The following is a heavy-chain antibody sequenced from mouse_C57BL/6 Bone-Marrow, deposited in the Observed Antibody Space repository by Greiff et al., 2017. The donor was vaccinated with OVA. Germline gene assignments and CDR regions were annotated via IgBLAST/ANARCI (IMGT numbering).Heavy chain of an antibody. J-gene: IGHJ2*01. CDR3: ASLYYYGREGY. Sequence: VMLVESGAELARPGASVKLSCKASGYTFTSYGISWVKQRTGQGLEWIGEIYPRSGNNYYNEKFKGKATLTADKSSSTAYMELRSLTSEDSAVYFCASLYYYGREGYWGQGTTLTVSS. CDR1: GYTFTSYG. D-gene: IGHD1-1*01. CDR2: IYPRSGNN. V-gene: IGHV1-81*01.